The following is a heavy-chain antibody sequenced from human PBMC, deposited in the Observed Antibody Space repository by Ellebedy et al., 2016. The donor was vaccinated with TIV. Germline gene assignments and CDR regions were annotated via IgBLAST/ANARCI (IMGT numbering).Heavy chain of an antibody. CDR3: ASETFIDVDLTVWGVFHI. Sequence: GGSLRLSCAASGFAINSSYMSWVRQAPGKGLEWVSTIYTNGSTCYADSVRGRFTISRDTSENTLYLQINGLRAEDTAVYFCASETFIDVDLTVWGVFHIWGQGTMVAVSS. D-gene: IGHD4-11*01. J-gene: IGHJ3*02. V-gene: IGHV3-66*01. CDR2: IYTNGST. CDR1: GFAINSSY.